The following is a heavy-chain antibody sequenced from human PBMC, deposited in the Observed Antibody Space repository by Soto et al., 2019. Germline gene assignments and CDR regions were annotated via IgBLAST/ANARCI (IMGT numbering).Heavy chain of an antibody. D-gene: IGHD2-2*01. Sequence: GGSLRLCCAASGFTFSSYVMNWVRQAPGKGLEWVSSISSSSSYIYYADSVTGRFTISRDNAKNSVSLQMNTLRVEDTAVYYCAREDSIIIPAVSDFWGQGTLVTVSS. CDR2: ISSSSSYI. V-gene: IGHV3-21*01. CDR3: AREDSIIIPAVSDF. J-gene: IGHJ4*02. CDR1: GFTFSSYV.